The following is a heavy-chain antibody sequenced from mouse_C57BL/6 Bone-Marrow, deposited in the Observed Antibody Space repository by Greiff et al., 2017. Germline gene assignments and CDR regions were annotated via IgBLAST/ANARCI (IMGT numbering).Heavy chain of an antibody. Sequence: QVQLQQSGPELVKPGASVKISCKASGYAFSSSWMNWVKQRPGKGLEWIGRLYPGDGDTNYKGKFKGKTTLTADKSSRTAYMQLRSLTSEDSAVYCCTRLLRFAYWGQGTLVTVSA. J-gene: IGHJ3*01. V-gene: IGHV1-82*01. CDR1: GYAFSSSW. D-gene: IGHD1-1*01. CDR2: LYPGDGDT. CDR3: TRLLRFAY.